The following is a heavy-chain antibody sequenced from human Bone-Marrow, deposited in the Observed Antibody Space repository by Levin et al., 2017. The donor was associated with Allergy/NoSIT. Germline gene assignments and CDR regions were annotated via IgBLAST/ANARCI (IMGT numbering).Heavy chain of an antibody. CDR3: ARDGSGYCSSTSCPSFDY. D-gene: IGHD2-2*01. Sequence: GGSLRLSCAASGFTFSSYGMHWVRQAPGKGLEWVAVIWYDGSNKYYADSVKGRFTISRDNSKNTLYLQMNSLRAEDTAVYYCARDGSGYCSSTSCPSFDYWGQGTLVTVSS. J-gene: IGHJ4*02. V-gene: IGHV3-33*01. CDR1: GFTFSSYG. CDR2: IWYDGSNK.